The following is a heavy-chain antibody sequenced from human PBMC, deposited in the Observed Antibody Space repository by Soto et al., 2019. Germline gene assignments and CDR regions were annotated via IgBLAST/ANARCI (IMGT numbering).Heavy chain of an antibody. D-gene: IGHD3-10*01. CDR1: GGSISSSSYY. V-gene: IGHV4-39*01. CDR2: IYFSGST. Sequence: QLQLQESGPGLVKPSETLSLTCTVSGGSISSSSYYWGWIRQPPGKGLEWIGTIYFSGSTYSNPSLRSRVTISVDTSKNQFSLKLRSVTAADTAVYYCARQGPPPMVRGVIVSSWFDPWGQGTLVTVSS. J-gene: IGHJ5*02. CDR3: ARQGPPPMVRGVIVSSWFDP.